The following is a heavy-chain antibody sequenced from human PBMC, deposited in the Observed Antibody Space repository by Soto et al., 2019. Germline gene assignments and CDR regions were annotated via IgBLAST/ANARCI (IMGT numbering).Heavy chain of an antibody. V-gene: IGHV2-5*02. J-gene: IGHJ4*02. CDR1: GFSLTTSGVG. CDR2: IYWDDDK. CDR3: AHRVLRTVFGLVTTTAIYFDF. D-gene: IGHD3-3*01. Sequence: QITLKESGPTVVKPTETLTLTCTFSGFSLTTSGVGVGWVRQSPGKAPEWLALIYWDDDKRYSTSLNSRLIITNDTSKNQVVLTMANVDPADTATYYCAHRVLRTVFGLVTTTAIYFDFWGPGNPVVVSS.